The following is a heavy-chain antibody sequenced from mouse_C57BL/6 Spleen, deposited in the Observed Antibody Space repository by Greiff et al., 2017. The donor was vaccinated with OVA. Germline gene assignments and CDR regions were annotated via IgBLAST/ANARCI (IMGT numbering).Heavy chain of an antibody. CDR2: INPYYGGT. CDR1: GFTFTDYN. Sequence: VQLQQSGPELVKPGASVKMSCKASGFTFTDYNMHWVKQSPGKSLEWIGYINPYYGGTSSPQKFKGKATLTVNKSSSTAYMQLSSLTSENSAVYYGASNPHYYDSGYFDDWGTGTTVTVSS. D-gene: IGHD1-1*01. V-gene: IGHV1-22*01. J-gene: IGHJ1*03. CDR3: ASNPHYYDSGYFDD.